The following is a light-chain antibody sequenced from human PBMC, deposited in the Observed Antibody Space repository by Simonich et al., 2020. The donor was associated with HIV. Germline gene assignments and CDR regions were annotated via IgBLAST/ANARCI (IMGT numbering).Light chain of an antibody. V-gene: IGKV1-NL1*01. Sequence: DIKMTQSPSSLSASVGDRVTITCRSSPGVRNSLAWYQQKPGTAPKLLIYAASRLERGVPSRFSGSGSGTDYTLTISSLQPEDFATYYCQQYYSTLMYTFGQGTKLEIK. CDR3: QQYYSTLMYT. J-gene: IGKJ2*01. CDR2: AAS. CDR1: PGVRNS.